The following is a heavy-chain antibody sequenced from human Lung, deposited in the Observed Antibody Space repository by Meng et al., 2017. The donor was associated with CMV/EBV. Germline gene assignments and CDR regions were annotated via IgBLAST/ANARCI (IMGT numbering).Heavy chain of an antibody. J-gene: IGHJ5*02. Sequence: ACGFTFSNDGMHWVRQAPGKGLEWVAFIRYDGRNKQYADSVKGRFTISRDSFKNTLSLQMNSLRVEDTAVYYCARSYADFWSGCAAPWGQGTLVTVSS. CDR2: IRYDGRNK. CDR3: ARSYADFWSGCAAP. V-gene: IGHV3-30*02. CDR1: GFTFSNDG. D-gene: IGHD3-3*01.